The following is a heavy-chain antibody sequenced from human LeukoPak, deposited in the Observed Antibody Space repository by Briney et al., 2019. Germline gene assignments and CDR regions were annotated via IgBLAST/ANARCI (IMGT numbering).Heavy chain of an antibody. D-gene: IGHD3-22*01. CDR1: GFTFDDYA. CDR2: ISWNSGSI. CDR3: AKDIGYDSSGYYDY. V-gene: IGHV3-9*01. Sequence: GGSLRLSCAASGFTFDDYAMHWVRQAPGKGLEWVSGISWNSGSIGYADSVKGRLTISRDNAKNSLYLQMNSLRAEDTALYYCAKDIGYDSSGYYDYWGQGTLVTVSP. J-gene: IGHJ4*02.